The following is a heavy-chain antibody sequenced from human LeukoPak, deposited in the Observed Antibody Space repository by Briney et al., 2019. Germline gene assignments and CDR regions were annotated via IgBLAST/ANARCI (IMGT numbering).Heavy chain of an antibody. V-gene: IGHV4-34*01. CDR3: ARNLADYVWGSSFDY. Sequence: SETLSLTCAVYGGSFSGYYWSWIRQPPGKGLEWIGEINHSGSTNYNPSLKSRVTISVDTSKNQFSLKLSSVTAADTAVYYCARNLADYVWGSSFDYWGQGTLVTVSS. CDR2: INHSGST. CDR1: GGSFSGYY. J-gene: IGHJ4*02. D-gene: IGHD3-16*01.